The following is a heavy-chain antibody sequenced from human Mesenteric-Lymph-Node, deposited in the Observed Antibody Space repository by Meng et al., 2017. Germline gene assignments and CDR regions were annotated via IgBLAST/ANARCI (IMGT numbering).Heavy chain of an antibody. D-gene: IGHD3-10*01. J-gene: IGHJ4*02. CDR3: ARSFRSITMGGGASNY. Sequence: ASVKVSCKASGYTFTSYGISWVRQAPGQGLEWMGWISAYNGNTNYAQKLQGRVTMTTDTSTSTAYMELRSLRSDDTAVYYRARSFRSITMGGGASNYWGQGTLVTVSS. CDR2: ISAYNGNT. V-gene: IGHV1-18*01. CDR1: GYTFTSYG.